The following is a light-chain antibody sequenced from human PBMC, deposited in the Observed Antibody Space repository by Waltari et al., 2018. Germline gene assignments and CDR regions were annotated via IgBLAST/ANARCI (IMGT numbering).Light chain of an antibody. Sequence: DIQMTQSPSPLSASVVDRVTITCRASQHISNYLNWYQQRPGKAPKLLIYAVSSLPTGVPSRFSGSGSGTDFTLTISSLQPEDFAIYFCQQSYSHPRTFGPGTRVDVK. CDR1: QHISNY. CDR2: AVS. CDR3: QQSYSHPRT. V-gene: IGKV1-39*01. J-gene: IGKJ3*01.